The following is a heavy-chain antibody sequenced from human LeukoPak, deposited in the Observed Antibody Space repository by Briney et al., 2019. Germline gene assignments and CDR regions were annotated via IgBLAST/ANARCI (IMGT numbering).Heavy chain of an antibody. Sequence: GRSLRLSCAASGFTFSSYAMSWVRQAPGKGLEWVSAISGSGGSTYYADSVKGRFTISRDNSKNTLYLQMNSLRAEDTAVYYCAKPNLFPYYFDYWGQGTLVTVSS. CDR1: GFTFSSYA. CDR3: AKPNLFPYYFDY. J-gene: IGHJ4*02. D-gene: IGHD3-10*02. CDR2: ISGSGGST. V-gene: IGHV3-23*01.